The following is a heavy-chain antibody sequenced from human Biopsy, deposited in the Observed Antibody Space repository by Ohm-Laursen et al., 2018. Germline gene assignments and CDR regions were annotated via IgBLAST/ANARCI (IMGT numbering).Heavy chain of an antibody. CDR3: ARGSNEYGGLYFPH. CDR1: GGSFTGHY. V-gene: IGHV4-59*11. CDR2: ISHTGYT. J-gene: IGHJ1*01. Sequence: SETLSLTCTVSGGSFTGHYWTWIRQPPGKGLEWIGHISHTGYTSYKPSLKSRVTISLDTSRKHFSLRLTSLAAADTAVYYCARGSNEYGGLYFPHWGQGTLVTVPS. D-gene: IGHD4-23*01.